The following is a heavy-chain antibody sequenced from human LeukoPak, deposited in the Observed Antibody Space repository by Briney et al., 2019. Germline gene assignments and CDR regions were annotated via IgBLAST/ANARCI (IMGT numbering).Heavy chain of an antibody. V-gene: IGHV4-59*08. CDR1: GGSISNYY. Sequence: SETLSLTCTVSGGSISNYYWSWIRQPPGKGLEWIGYIYYSGSTNYNPSLKSRVTISVDTSKNQFSLKLSSVTAADTAVYYCARQSSSDYDFWRGYFFDYWGQGTLVAVSS. D-gene: IGHD3-3*01. CDR3: ARQSSSDYDFWRGYFFDY. CDR2: IYYSGST. J-gene: IGHJ4*02.